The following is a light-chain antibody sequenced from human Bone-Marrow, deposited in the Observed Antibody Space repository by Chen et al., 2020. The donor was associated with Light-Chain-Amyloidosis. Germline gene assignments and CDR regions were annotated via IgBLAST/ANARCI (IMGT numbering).Light chain of an antibody. CDR2: DDS. V-gene: IGLV3-21*02. CDR3: QVWDRSSDRPV. CDR1: NIGSKS. J-gene: IGLJ3*02. Sequence: SYVLTQPSSVSAAPGPTATTACGGNNIGSKSVHWYQQTPVQAPLLVVYDDSDRPSGIPERWAGSNSGNTATLTSSRVEAGDAADYYCQVWDRSSDRPVFSGGTKLTVL.